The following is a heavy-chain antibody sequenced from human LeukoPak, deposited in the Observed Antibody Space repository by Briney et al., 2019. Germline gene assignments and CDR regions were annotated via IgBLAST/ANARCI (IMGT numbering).Heavy chain of an antibody. Sequence: PGGSLRLSCAAPGFTFSSYAMSWVRQAPGKGLEWVSAISGSGGSTYYADSVKGRFTISRDNSKNTLYLQMNSLRAEDTAIYYCAKLRLYYDILTGPLVDYWGQGTLVTVSS. CDR3: AKLRLYYDILTGPLVDY. V-gene: IGHV3-23*01. CDR2: ISGSGGST. CDR1: GFTFSSYA. D-gene: IGHD3-9*01. J-gene: IGHJ4*02.